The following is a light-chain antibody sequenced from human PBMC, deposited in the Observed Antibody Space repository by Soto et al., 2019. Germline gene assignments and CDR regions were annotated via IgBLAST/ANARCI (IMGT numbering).Light chain of an antibody. Sequence: NFMLTQPHSVSGSPGETVTISCTRSSGSIASNFVQWYQQRPGSAPRNVIYEDNYRPSGVPDRFSGSIDSSSNSASLTISGLRTEEEADYYCQSYDITYGVFGGGTQLTVL. CDR3: QSYDITYGV. J-gene: IGLJ7*01. CDR1: SGSIASNF. CDR2: EDN. V-gene: IGLV6-57*04.